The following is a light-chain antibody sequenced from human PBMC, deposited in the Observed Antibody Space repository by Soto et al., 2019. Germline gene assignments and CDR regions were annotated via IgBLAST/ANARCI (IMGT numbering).Light chain of an antibody. J-gene: IGLJ2*01. CDR3: STYTSASTS. V-gene: IGLV2-14*01. Sequence: QSVLTQPASVSGSPGQSITISCTGTEVGAHRFVSWYQQVPGTAPKLLIYEGIKRPSGISPRFSGSKAGNTASLTISGLQADDEADYFCSTYTSASTSFGGGTKVTVL. CDR2: EGI. CDR1: EVGAHRF.